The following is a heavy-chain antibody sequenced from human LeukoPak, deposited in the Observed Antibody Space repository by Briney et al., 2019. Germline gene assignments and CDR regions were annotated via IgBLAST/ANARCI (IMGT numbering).Heavy chain of an antibody. CDR3: AREPRSYATNRYYFDD. CDR1: GGSISSYY. CDR2: IYYGGST. J-gene: IGHJ4*02. D-gene: IGHD1-26*01. V-gene: IGHV4-59*01. Sequence: SETLSLTCTVSGGSISSYYWSWIRQPPGKGLEWIGYIYYGGSTNYNPSLKSRVTISVDTSKNQFSLKLSSVTAADTAVYYCAREPRSYATNRYYFDDWGQGTLVTVSS.